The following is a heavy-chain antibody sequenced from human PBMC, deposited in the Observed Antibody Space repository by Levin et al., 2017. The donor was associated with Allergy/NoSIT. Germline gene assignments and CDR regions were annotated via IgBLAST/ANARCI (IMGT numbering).Heavy chain of an antibody. Sequence: GESLKISCKASGYTFTSHGISWVRQAPGQGLEWMGWISADNGNTIYAPKLQGRVTMTTDTSTTTAYMELRSLRSDDTAVYYCARGFPVAAEGFDYWGQGTLVTVSS. CDR2: ISADNGNT. V-gene: IGHV1-18*01. J-gene: IGHJ4*02. D-gene: IGHD2-15*01. CDR3: ARGFPVAAEGFDY. CDR1: GYTFTSHG.